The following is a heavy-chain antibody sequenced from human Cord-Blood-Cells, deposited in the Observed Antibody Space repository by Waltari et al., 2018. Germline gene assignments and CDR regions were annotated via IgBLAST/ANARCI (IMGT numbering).Heavy chain of an antibody. Sequence: QLQLQESGPGLVKPSETLSLTCTVSGVSISSSSYYCGCIRQPPGKGLEWLGSIYYSGSTYYNPSLKSRVTISVDTSKNQFSLKRSSVTAADTAVYYCARRRWGPNWYFDLWGRGTLVTVSS. J-gene: IGHJ2*01. CDR3: ARRRWGPNWYFDL. CDR2: IYYSGST. D-gene: IGHD3-16*01. V-gene: IGHV4-39*01. CDR1: GVSISSSSYY.